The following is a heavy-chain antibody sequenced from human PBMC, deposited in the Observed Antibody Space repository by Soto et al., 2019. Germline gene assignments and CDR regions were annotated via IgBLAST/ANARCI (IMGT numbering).Heavy chain of an antibody. V-gene: IGHV4-39*02. Sequence: PSETLSLTGTVSGRSINSNNYYWAWIRQPPGKGLAWIASIYFDGSTYYNTSLKSRVTISRDTSKNQFSLRLTSMAAADTAVYYCAKVVVAATRHTDFDSWGQGTLVTVSS. J-gene: IGHJ4*02. CDR3: AKVVVAATRHTDFDS. CDR2: IYFDGST. D-gene: IGHD2-15*01. CDR1: GRSINSNNYY.